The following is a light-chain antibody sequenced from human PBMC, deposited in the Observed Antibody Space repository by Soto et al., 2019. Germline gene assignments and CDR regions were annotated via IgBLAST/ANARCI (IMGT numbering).Light chain of an antibody. Sequence: EIVLTQSPGTLSLSPGERATLSCRVSQSVSSSDLAWYQQQPGQSPRLLIYVASSRATGIPDRFSGSGSGTDFTLTISILEPEDFAVDYCQQYGSSTWTFGQGTQIDIK. CDR3: QQYGSSTWT. V-gene: IGKV3-20*01. CDR2: VAS. CDR1: QSVSSSD. J-gene: IGKJ1*01.